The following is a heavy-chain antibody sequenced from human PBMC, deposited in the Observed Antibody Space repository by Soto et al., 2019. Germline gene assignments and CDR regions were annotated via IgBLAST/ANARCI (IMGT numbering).Heavy chain of an antibody. CDR3: ARKLNSSPSRDYDY. CDR2: IYYSGST. Sequence: PSETLSLTCIVSGFSISSYYWCGCLRPPGKGLEWIGDIYYSGSTNYNPSLKSRVTISVDTPKNQYSLKLSSVTAADTAVYYCARKLNSSPSRDYDYCGQGLLVSVSS. D-gene: IGHD2-2*01. V-gene: IGHV4-59*01. CDR1: GFSISSYY. J-gene: IGHJ4*02.